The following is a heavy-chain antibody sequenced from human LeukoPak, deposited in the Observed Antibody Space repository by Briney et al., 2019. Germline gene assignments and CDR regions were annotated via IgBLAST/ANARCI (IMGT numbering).Heavy chain of an antibody. J-gene: IGHJ4*02. V-gene: IGHV1-69-2*01. CDR1: GYTFTHYY. Sequence: ASVKISCKVSGYTFTHYYMHWVQQAPGKGLEWMGLVDPEDGETIYAEKFQGRVTITADTSTDTAYMELSSLRSEDTAVYYCATGLGSGYPEYYFDYWGQGTLVTVSS. CDR2: VDPEDGET. D-gene: IGHD3-22*01. CDR3: ATGLGSGYPEYYFDY.